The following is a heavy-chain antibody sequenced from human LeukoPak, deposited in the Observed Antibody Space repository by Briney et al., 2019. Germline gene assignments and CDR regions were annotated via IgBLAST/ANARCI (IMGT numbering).Heavy chain of an antibody. Sequence: PSETLSLTCTVSGGSISSYYWSWIRQPPGKGLEWIGYIYYSGSTNYNPSLKSRVTISVDTSKNQFSLKLSSVTAADTAVYYCARWAFGGNVDYWGQGTLVTVSS. CDR1: GGSISSYY. V-gene: IGHV4-59*01. CDR3: ARWAFGGNVDY. CDR2: IYYSGST. J-gene: IGHJ4*02. D-gene: IGHD3-16*01.